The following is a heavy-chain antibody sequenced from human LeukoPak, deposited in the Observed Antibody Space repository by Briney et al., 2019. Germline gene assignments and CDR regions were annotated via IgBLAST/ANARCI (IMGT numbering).Heavy chain of an antibody. CDR1: GFTFNNYE. Sequence: GGSLRLSCAASGFTFNNYEMNWVRQTPGKGLEWISYIATTGTNIYYTDSVKGRFTISRDTAKNSLSLQMNSLRADDTAVYYCARDFKGYADYWGQGTLVTVSS. J-gene: IGHJ4*02. CDR3: ARDFKGYADY. CDR2: IATTGTNI. D-gene: IGHD2-2*01. V-gene: IGHV3-48*03.